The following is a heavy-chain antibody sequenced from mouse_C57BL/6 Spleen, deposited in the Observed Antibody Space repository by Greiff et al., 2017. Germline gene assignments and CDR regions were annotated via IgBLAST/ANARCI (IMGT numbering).Heavy chain of an antibody. Sequence: EVQGVESGGGLVQPGGSLSLSCAASGFTFTDYYMSWVRQPPGKALEWLGFIRNKANGYTTEYSASVKGRFTISRDNSQSILYLQMNALSAEDSATDNCARSLCDYDEVAYWGQGTPLTVSA. CDR2: IRNKANGYTT. CDR3: ARSLCDYDEVAY. CDR1: GFTFTDYY. V-gene: IGHV7-3*01. J-gene: IGHJ2*01. D-gene: IGHD2-4*01.